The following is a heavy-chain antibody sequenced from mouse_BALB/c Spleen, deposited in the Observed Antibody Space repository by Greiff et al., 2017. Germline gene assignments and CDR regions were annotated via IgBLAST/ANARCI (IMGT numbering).Heavy chain of an antibody. CDR1: GYSFTGYY. CDR2: INPYNGAT. CDR3: ARYLGGGFAY. D-gene: IGHD4-1*01. V-gene: IGHV1-31*01. J-gene: IGHJ3*01. Sequence: VQLQQSGPELVKPGASVKISCKASGYSFTGYYMHWVKQSHVKSLEWIGRINPYNGATSYNQNFKDKASLTVDKSSSTAYMELHSLTSEDSAVYYCARYLGGGFAYWGQGTLVTVSA.